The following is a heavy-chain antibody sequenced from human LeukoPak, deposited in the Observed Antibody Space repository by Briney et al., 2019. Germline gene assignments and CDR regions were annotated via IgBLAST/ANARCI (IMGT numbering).Heavy chain of an antibody. CDR2: ISSSSYI. CDR3: AREGWAGIPFDY. V-gene: IGHV3-21*01. CDR1: GFTFSSYS. D-gene: IGHD5-18*01. J-gene: IGHJ4*02. Sequence: GGSLRLSCAASGFTFSSYSMNWVRQAPGKGLEWVSSISSSSYIYYADSVKGRFTISRDNAKNSLYLQMNSLRAEDTAVYYCAREGWAGIPFDYWGQGTLVTVSS.